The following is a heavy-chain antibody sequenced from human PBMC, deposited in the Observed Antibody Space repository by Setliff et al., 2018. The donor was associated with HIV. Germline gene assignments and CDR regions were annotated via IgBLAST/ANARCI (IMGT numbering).Heavy chain of an antibody. Sequence: PGGSLRLSCAASGFTLSDHFMSWVRQAPGKGLEWVANIKQDGSEKYYVDSVKGRFTISRDNAKNSLYLQMNSLRAEDTAVYYCARARPGLYFDYWGQGTLVTVSS. V-gene: IGHV3-7*03. J-gene: IGHJ4*02. CDR2: IKQDGSEK. CDR1: GFTLSDHF. CDR3: ARARPGLYFDY.